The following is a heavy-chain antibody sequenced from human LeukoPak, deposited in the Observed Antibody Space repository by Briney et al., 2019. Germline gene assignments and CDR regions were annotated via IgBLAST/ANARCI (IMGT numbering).Heavy chain of an antibody. CDR1: GFTFSNAW. V-gene: IGHV3-15*01. CDR2: IKSKTDGGTT. CDR3: TRWSSSGLVFAFDI. D-gene: IGHD3-10*01. J-gene: IGHJ3*02. Sequence: KPGGSLRLSCAASGFTFSNAWMSWVRQAPGKGLEWVGRIKSKTDGGTTDYAAPVKGRFTISRDDSKNTAYLQMNSLKTEDTAVYYCTRWSSSGLVFAFDIWGQGTMVTVSS.